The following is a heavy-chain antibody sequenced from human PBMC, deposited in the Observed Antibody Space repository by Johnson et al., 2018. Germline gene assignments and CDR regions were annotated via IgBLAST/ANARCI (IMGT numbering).Heavy chain of an antibody. J-gene: IGHJ3*02. CDR3: AKDLDTAFDI. V-gene: IGHV3-30*18. D-gene: IGHD3-9*01. Sequence: QVQLVQSGGGVVQPGRSLRLSCAASGFSFSTYGMHWVRQAPGKGLEWVAVISYDGSNKFYADSVKGRFIISRDNSKNTLYLQMNSLRAEDTAVYYCAKDLDTAFDIWGQGTMVTVSS. CDR1: GFSFSTYG. CDR2: ISYDGSNK.